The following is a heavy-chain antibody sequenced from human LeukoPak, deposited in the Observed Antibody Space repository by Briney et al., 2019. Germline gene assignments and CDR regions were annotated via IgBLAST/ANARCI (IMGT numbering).Heavy chain of an antibody. D-gene: IGHD2-2*01. V-gene: IGHV3-49*04. CDR3: ARAAAKGGNAFDI. CDR1: GFTFGDYA. Sequence: PGRSLRLSCTASGFTFGDYAMSWVRQAPGKGLEWVGFIRSKAYGGTTECAASVKVRFTISRDDSKSIAYLQMNSLKTEDTAVYYCARAAAKGGNAFDIWGQGTMVTVSS. CDR2: IRSKAYGGTT. J-gene: IGHJ3*02.